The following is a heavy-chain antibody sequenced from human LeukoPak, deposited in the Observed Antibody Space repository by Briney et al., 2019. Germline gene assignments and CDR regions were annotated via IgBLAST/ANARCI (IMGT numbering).Heavy chain of an antibody. D-gene: IGHD1-26*01. CDR3: ARAMVGATFAYFDY. Sequence: SETLSLTCTVSGGSISSYYWSWIRQPPGKGLEWIGYIYYSGSTNYNPSLKSRVTISVDTSKNQFSLKLSSVTAADTAVYYCARAMVGATFAYFDYWGQGTLVTVSS. CDR1: GGSISSYY. CDR2: IYYSGST. V-gene: IGHV4-59*01. J-gene: IGHJ4*02.